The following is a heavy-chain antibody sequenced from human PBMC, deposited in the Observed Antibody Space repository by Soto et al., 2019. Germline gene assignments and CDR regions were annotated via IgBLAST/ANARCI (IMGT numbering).Heavy chain of an antibody. CDR1: GGSVSSGTDY. CDR3: ARETRYSDGNGYYYYYGMDV. J-gene: IGHJ6*02. Sequence: PSETLSLTCAVSGGSVSSGTDYWSWIRQPPGKGLEWLGYVYYSGSTKYNASLKSRVTISVDTSKNHFSLEVNSVTAADTALYYCARETRYSDGNGYYYYYGMDVWGQGIAVTVSS. D-gene: IGHD2-8*01. CDR2: VYYSGST. V-gene: IGHV4-61*03.